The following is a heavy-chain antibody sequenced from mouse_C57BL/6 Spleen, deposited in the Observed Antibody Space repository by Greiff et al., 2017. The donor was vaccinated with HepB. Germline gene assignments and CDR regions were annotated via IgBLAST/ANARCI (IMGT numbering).Heavy chain of an antibody. CDR3: AKDYGTFFDY. Sequence: VQLQESGAELARPGASVKLSCKASGYTFTSYGISWVKQRTGQGLEWIGEIYPRSGNTYYNEKFKGKATLTADQSSSTAYMELRSLTSEDSAVYFCAKDYGTFFDYWGQGTTLTVSS. J-gene: IGHJ2*01. V-gene: IGHV1-81*01. CDR1: GYTFTSYG. D-gene: IGHD1-1*01. CDR2: IYPRSGNT.